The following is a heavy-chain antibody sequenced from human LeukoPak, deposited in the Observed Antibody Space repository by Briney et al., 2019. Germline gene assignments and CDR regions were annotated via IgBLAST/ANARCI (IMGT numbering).Heavy chain of an antibody. J-gene: IGHJ6*03. CDR1: GFTFSSYT. Sequence: GGSLRLSCAASGFTFSSYTMNWVRQAPGKGLEWVSFISTSSSYIYYADSVKGRFTISRDNAKNSLYLQMNSLRAEDTAVYYCARDSYEVLAYYYMDVWGKGTTVTISS. CDR2: ISTSSSYI. D-gene: IGHD2-8*02. CDR3: ARDSYEVLAYYYMDV. V-gene: IGHV3-21*06.